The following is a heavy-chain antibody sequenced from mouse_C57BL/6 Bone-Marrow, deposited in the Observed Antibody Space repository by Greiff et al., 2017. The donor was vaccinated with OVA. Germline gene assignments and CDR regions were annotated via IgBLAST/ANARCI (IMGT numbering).Heavy chain of an antibody. J-gene: IGHJ4*01. D-gene: IGHD2-3*01. CDR2: IHPNSGST. V-gene: IGHV1-64*01. CDR1: GYTFTSYW. Sequence: QVQLKQPGAELVKPGASVKLSCKASGYTFTSYWMHWVKQRPGQGLEWIGMIHPNSGSTNYNEKFKSKATLTVDKSSSTAYMQLSSLTSEDSAVYYCADDGYYVSMDYWGQGTSVTVSS. CDR3: ADDGYYVSMDY.